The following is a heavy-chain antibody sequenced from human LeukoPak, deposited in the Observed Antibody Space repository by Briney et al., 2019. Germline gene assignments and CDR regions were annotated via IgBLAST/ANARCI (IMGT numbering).Heavy chain of an antibody. CDR1: GDSISSGDNY. CDR3: ARVTGWAFDI. CDR2: IFYTGST. Sequence: SETLSLTCTVSGDSISSGDNYWSWIRQPPGKGLEWIGYIFYTGSTFYNPSLKSRLSISVDTSQNQFSLKLSSVTAADTAVYYCARVTGWAFDIWGQGTMVTVSS. J-gene: IGHJ3*02. D-gene: IGHD2-21*02. V-gene: IGHV4-30-4*01.